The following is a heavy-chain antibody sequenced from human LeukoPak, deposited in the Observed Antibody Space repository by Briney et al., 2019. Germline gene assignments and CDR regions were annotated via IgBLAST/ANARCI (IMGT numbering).Heavy chain of an antibody. Sequence: ASVKVSCKASGYSFTAFHMHWLRQAPGQGFEWMGWLNSKSGGATYAQKFQGRVTMTRDTSISTAYMELRSLRSDDTAVYYCARNLEGVDYWGQGTLVTVSS. CDR3: ARNLEGVDY. J-gene: IGHJ4*02. CDR1: GYSFTAFH. CDR2: LNSKSGGA. V-gene: IGHV1-2*02.